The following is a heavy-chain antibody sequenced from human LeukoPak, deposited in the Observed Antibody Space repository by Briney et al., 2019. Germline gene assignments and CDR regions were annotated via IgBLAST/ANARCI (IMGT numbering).Heavy chain of an antibody. CDR3: ARDNSGSDYGHYDY. Sequence: SETLSLTCTVSGGSISSYYWSWIRQPPGKGLEWIGYIYYSGSTNYNPSLKSRVTISVDTSKNQFSLKLSSVTAADTAVYYCARDNSGSDYGHYDYWGQGTLVTVSS. D-gene: IGHD1-26*01. V-gene: IGHV4-59*01. CDR1: GGSISSYY. CDR2: IYYSGST. J-gene: IGHJ4*02.